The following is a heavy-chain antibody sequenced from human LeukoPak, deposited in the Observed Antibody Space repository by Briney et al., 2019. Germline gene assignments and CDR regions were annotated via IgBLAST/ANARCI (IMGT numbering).Heavy chain of an antibody. Sequence: PRGCLRLSCAASALTFVNYALSWIRPAPGKGLEWVSTITERETTYYAESVKGRFNISRDTCNSTLYLRTHTLRAEHTAINFCATGPYSSAHYYFVYWGQGTLVTVSS. CDR2: ITERETT. CDR1: ALTFVNYA. V-gene: IGHV3-23*01. CDR3: ATGPYSSAHYYFVY. D-gene: IGHD6-13*01. J-gene: IGHJ4*02.